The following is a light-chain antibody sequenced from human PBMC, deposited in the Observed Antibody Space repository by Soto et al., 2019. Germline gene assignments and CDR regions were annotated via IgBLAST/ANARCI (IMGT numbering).Light chain of an antibody. CDR3: QQYGFSPIS. CDR1: QTVTNDY. Sequence: EVVLTQSPGTLSLSPGERATLSCRVSQTVTNDYLAWYQQKDGQAPRLLIYDASTRATGVPDRFSGSGSGPEYTLTITRLEPEDFAVYSCQQYGFSPISFGQGTRLEIK. CDR2: DAS. V-gene: IGKV3-20*01. J-gene: IGKJ5*01.